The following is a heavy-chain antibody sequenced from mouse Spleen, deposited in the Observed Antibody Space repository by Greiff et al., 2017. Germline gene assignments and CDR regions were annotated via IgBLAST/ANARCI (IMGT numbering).Heavy chain of an antibody. V-gene: IGHV1-50*01. D-gene: IGHD1-1*01. Sequence: QVQLQQPGAELVKPGASVKLSCKASGYTFTSYWMQWVKQRPGQGLEWIGEIDPSDSYTNYNQKFKGKATLTVDTSSSTAYMQLSSLTSEDPAVYYCARYADGSHAWFAYWGQGTLVTVSA. CDR2: IDPSDSYT. CDR3: ARYADGSHAWFAY. J-gene: IGHJ3*01. CDR1: GYTFTSYW.